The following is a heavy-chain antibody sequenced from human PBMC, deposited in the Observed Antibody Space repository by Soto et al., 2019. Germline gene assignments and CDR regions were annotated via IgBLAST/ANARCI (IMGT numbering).Heavy chain of an antibody. V-gene: IGHV4-39*02. CDR2: IYYSGST. CDR3: ARDCSGGSCYRYYGMDV. J-gene: IGHJ6*02. D-gene: IGHD2-15*01. CDR1: GGSISSSSYY. Sequence: SETLSLTCTVSGGSISSSSYYWGWIRQPPGKGLEWIGSIYYSGSTYYNPSLKSRVTISVDTSKNKFSLKLSSVTAADTAVYYCARDCSGGSCYRYYGMDVWGQGTTVTVSS.